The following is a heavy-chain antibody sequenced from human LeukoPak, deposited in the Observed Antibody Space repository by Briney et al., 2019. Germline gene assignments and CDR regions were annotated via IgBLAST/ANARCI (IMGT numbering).Heavy chain of an antibody. CDR2: IIPIFGTA. CDR1: GGTFISYA. CDR3: ARVGDYVYNWFDP. V-gene: IGHV1-69*05. J-gene: IGHJ5*02. Sequence: SVKVSCKASGGTFISYAISWVRQAPGQGLEWMGGIIPIFGTANYAQKFQGRVTITTDESTSTAYMELSSLRSEDTAVYYCARVGDYVYNWFDPWGQGTLVTVSS. D-gene: IGHD4-17*01.